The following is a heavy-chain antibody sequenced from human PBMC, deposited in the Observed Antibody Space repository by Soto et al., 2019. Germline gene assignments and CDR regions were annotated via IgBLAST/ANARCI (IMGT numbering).Heavy chain of an antibody. Sequence: QVQLQESGPGLVKPSETLSLTCTVSGGSVSSGSYYWSWIRQPPGKGLEWIGYIYYSGSTNYNPSLQSRVTISVDTSKNQFSLKLSSVSAADTAVYYCATKILWFGEPYYGMDVWGQGTTVTVSS. CDR1: GGSVSSGSYY. V-gene: IGHV4-61*01. CDR3: ATKILWFGEPYYGMDV. D-gene: IGHD3-10*01. CDR2: IYYSGST. J-gene: IGHJ6*02.